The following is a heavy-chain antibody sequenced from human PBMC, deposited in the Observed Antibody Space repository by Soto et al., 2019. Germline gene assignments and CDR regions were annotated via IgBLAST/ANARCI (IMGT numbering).Heavy chain of an antibody. CDR2: ISAYNGNT. V-gene: IGHV1-18*01. CDR3: ARDLAAAGPFDC. J-gene: IGHJ4*02. CDR1: GYTFTNYA. D-gene: IGHD6-13*01. Sequence: QVQLVQSGAEVKKPGASVKVSCKASGYTFTNYAFSWVRQAPGQGLEWMGWISAYNGNTNYPQKLQGRVTMTTDTSTSTAYMALRSLSPDDTAVYYCARDLAAAGPFDCWGQGTLVTVSS.